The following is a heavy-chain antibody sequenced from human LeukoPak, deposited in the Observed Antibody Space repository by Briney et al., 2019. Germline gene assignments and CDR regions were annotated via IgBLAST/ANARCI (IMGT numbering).Heavy chain of an antibody. CDR1: GYRFASYW. V-gene: IGHV5-10-1*01. Sequence: KPGESLRISCKGSGYRFASYWISGVRQMPGKGLEWMGRIDPSDSHTNYSPSFQGHVTISGDKSISTAYLQWSSLKASDTAMYYCARQYHYDSSGYPYAFEIWGPGTLVTVSS. CDR2: IDPSDSHT. D-gene: IGHD3-22*01. CDR3: ARQYHYDSSGYPYAFEI. J-gene: IGHJ3*02.